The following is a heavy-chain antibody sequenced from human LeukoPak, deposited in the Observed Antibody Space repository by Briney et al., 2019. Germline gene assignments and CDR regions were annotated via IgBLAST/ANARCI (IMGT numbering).Heavy chain of an antibody. V-gene: IGHV3-66*01. CDR2: IYSGGST. D-gene: IGHD1-26*01. CDR1: GFTVSSNY. Sequence: GGSLRLSCAASGFTVSSNYMSWVRQAPGKGLEWVSVIYSGGSTYYADSVKGRLTISRDNSKNTLCLQINSLRAEDTAVYYCARDPYYPSPLFDYWGQGTLVTVSS. J-gene: IGHJ4*02. CDR3: ARDPYYPSPLFDY.